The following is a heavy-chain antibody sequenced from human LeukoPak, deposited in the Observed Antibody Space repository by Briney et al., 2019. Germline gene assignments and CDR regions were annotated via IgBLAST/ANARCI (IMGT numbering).Heavy chain of an antibody. CDR1: GYTFTGYY. J-gene: IGHJ4*02. D-gene: IGHD6-19*01. CDR3: ARDPSDSSGWTLFDY. CDR2: INPNSGGT. Sequence: ASVKDTCKASGYTFTGYYIHWLRQPPGQGRDGMGWINPNSGGTNYAQKFQGRVTMTRDTSISTAYMELSRLRSDDTAVYYCARDPSDSSGWTLFDYWGQGTLVTVSS. V-gene: IGHV1-2*02.